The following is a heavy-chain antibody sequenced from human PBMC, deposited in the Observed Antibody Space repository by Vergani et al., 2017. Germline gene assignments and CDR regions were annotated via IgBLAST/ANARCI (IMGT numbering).Heavy chain of an antibody. Sequence: EVQLVQSGAEVKKPGESLRISCKGSGYSFTSYWISWVRQMPGKGLEWMGRIDPSDSYTNYSPSFQGHVTISADKSNSTAYLQWSSLKASDTAMYYCAGLRGNPRGSYLAFDIWGQGTMVTVSS. CDR2: IDPSDSYT. D-gene: IGHD3-10*01. CDR3: AGLRGNPRGSYLAFDI. CDR1: GYSFTSYW. V-gene: IGHV5-10-1*03. J-gene: IGHJ3*02.